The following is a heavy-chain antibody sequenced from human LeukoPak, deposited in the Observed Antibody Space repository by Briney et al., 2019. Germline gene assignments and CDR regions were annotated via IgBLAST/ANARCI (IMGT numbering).Heavy chain of an antibody. Sequence: GGSLRLSCAASGFTFSSYGMHWVRQAPGKGLEWVAVISYDGSNKYYADSVKGRFTISRDNSKNTLYLQMNSLRAEDTAVYYCAKERRGRCIDYWGQGTLVTVSS. CDR3: AKERRGRCIDY. V-gene: IGHV3-30*18. CDR1: GFTFSSYG. J-gene: IGHJ4*02. D-gene: IGHD4-17*01. CDR2: ISYDGSNK.